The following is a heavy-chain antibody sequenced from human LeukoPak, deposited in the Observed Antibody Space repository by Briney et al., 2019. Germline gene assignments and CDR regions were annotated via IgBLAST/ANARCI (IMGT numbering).Heavy chain of an antibody. V-gene: IGHV3-30*03. CDR2: ISYDGSSK. CDR3: ASCITIFGVVITQFDY. J-gene: IGHJ4*02. CDR1: GFTFSSYG. Sequence: GGSLRLSCAASGFTFSSYGMSWVRQAPGKGLEWVAVISYDGSSKYYADSVKGRFTISRDNSKNTLYLQMNSLRAEDTAVYYCASCITIFGVVITQFDYWGQGTLVTVSS. D-gene: IGHD3-3*01.